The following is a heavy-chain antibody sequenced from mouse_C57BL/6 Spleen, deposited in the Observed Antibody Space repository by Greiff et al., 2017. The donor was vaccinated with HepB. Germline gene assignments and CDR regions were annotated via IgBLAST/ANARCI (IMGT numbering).Heavy chain of an antibody. CDR2: ISYDGSN. Sequence: EVKLVESGPGLVKPSQSLSLTCSVTGYSITSGYYWNWIRQFPGNKLEWMGYISYDGSNNYNPSLKNRISITRDTSKNQFFLKLNSVTTEDTATYYCARDRGYYGSSWYFDVWGTGTTVTVSS. CDR3: ARDRGYYGSSWYFDV. V-gene: IGHV3-6*01. D-gene: IGHD1-1*01. CDR1: GYSITSGYY. J-gene: IGHJ1*03.